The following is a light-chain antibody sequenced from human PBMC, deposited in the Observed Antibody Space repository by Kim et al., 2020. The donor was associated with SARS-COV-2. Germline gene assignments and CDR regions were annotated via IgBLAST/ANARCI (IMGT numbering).Light chain of an antibody. Sequence: SVKLTCTLSRGHSSYAIAWHQQQPEKGPRYLMKLNSDGSHSKGDGIPDRFSGSSSGAERYLTISSLQSEDEADYYCQTWGTGIRVFGGGTQLTVL. CDR3: QTWGTGIRV. V-gene: IGLV4-69*01. J-gene: IGLJ3*02. CDR1: RGHSSYA. CDR2: LNSDGSH.